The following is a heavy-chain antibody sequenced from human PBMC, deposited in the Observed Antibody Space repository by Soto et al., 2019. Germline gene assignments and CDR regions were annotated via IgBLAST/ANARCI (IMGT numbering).Heavy chain of an antibody. CDR3: ASFIAAAGTWVEYFDL. CDR2: ISAYNGNT. CDR1: GYTFTSYG. D-gene: IGHD6-13*01. Sequence: ASVKVSCKASGYTFTSYGISWVRQAPGQGLEWMGWISAYNGNTNYAQKLQGRVTMTTDTSTSTAYMELRSLRSDDTAVYYCASFIAAAGTWVEYFDLWGRGTLVTVSS. V-gene: IGHV1-18*01. J-gene: IGHJ2*01.